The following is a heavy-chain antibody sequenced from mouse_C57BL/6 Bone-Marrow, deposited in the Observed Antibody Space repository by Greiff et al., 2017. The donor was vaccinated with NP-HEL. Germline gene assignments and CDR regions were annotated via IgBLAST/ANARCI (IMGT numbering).Heavy chain of an antibody. J-gene: IGHJ3*01. D-gene: IGHD1-1*01. Sequence: QVQLQQPGAELVKPGASVKMSCKASGYTFTSYWITWVKQRPGQGLEWIGDIYPGSGSTNYNEKFKSKATLTVDTSSSTAYMQLSSLTSEDSAVYYCARKGAYYYGSSYEAYWGQGTLVTVSA. CDR3: ARKGAYYYGSSYEAY. V-gene: IGHV1-55*01. CDR2: IYPGSGST. CDR1: GYTFTSYW.